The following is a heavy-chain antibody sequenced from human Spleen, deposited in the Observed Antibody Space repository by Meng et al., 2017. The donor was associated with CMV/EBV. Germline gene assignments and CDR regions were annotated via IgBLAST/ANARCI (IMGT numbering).Heavy chain of an antibody. J-gene: IGHJ4*02. CDR3: AKNTMVRGVIIPLDY. D-gene: IGHD3-10*01. CDR1: GFTFSSYG. CDR2: IRYDGSNK. V-gene: IGHV3-30*02. Sequence: GESLKISCAASGFTFSSYGMHWVRQAPGKGLEWVAFIRYDGSNKYYADSVKGRFTISRDNSKNTLYLQMNSLRAEDTAVYYCAKNTMVRGVIIPLDYWGQGTLVTVSS.